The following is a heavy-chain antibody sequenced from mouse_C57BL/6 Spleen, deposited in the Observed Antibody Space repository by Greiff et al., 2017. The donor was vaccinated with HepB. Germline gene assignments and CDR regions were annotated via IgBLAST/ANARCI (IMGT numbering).Heavy chain of an antibody. D-gene: IGHD1-1*01. J-gene: IGHJ2*01. Sequence: QVQLKESGAELVKPGASVKISCKASGYAFSSYWMNWVKQRPGKGLEWIGQIYPGDGDTNYNGKFKGKATLTADKSSSTAYMQLSSLTSEDSAVYFCARPSHYYGSSYDDYWGQGTTLTVSS. CDR1: GYAFSSYW. V-gene: IGHV1-80*01. CDR3: ARPSHYYGSSYDDY. CDR2: IYPGDGDT.